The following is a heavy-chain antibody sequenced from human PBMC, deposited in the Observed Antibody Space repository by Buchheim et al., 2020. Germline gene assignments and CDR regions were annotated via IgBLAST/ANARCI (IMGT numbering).Heavy chain of an antibody. D-gene: IGHD3-3*01. CDR3: ARGLNYDFWSGYWFDP. CDR2: IYTSGSP. J-gene: IGHJ5*02. V-gene: IGHV4-61*02. Sequence: QVQLQESGPRLVKPSQTLSLTCTVSGGSISSGSYYWSWIRQPGGKGLEWIGSIYTSGSPTYNPSLKSRVIISLDTSKNQFSLKLSSVTAVDTAVYYCARGLNYDFWSGYWFDPWGQGTL. CDR1: GGSISSGSYY.